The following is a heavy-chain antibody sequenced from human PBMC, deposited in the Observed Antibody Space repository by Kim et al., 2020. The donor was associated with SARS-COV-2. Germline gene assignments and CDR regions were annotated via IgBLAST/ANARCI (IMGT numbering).Heavy chain of an antibody. CDR1: GGSFSGYY. J-gene: IGHJ5*02. CDR2: INHSGST. CDR3: ARSASKYYYGSAATSFGP. D-gene: IGHD3-10*01. Sequence: SETLSLTCAVYGGSFSGYYWSWIRQPPGKGLEWIGEINHSGSTNYNPSLKSRVTISVDTSKNQFSLKLSSVTAADTAVYYCARSASKYYYGSAATSFGPWGPGTLVTVSS. V-gene: IGHV4-34*01.